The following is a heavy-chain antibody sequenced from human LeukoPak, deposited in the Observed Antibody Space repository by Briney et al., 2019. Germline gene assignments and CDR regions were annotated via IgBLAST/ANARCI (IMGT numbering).Heavy chain of an antibody. CDR1: GFTFSSSA. CDR3: ARDAEDSSGWYGGWYFDY. V-gene: IGHV3-23*01. J-gene: IGHJ4*02. CDR2: ISNNGGYT. D-gene: IGHD6-19*01. Sequence: GGSLRLSCAASGFTFSSSAMSWVRQAPGKGLEWVSAISNNGGYTYYADSVQGRFTISGDNSKSTLCLQMNSLRAEDRAMYYCARDAEDSSGWYGGWYFDYWGQGTLVTVSS.